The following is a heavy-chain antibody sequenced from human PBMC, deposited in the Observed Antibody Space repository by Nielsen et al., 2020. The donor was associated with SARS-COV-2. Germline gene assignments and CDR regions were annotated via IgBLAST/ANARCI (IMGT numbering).Heavy chain of an antibody. CDR2: ISGSGGST. CDR3: AKTHSPVQIKYYFDY. Sequence: GESLKISCAASGFTFSSYAMSWVRQAPGKGLEWVSAISGSGGSTYYADSVKGRFTISRDNSKNTLYLQMNSLRAEDTAVYYCAKTHSPVQIKYYFDYWGQGTLVTVSS. J-gene: IGHJ4*02. V-gene: IGHV3-23*01. CDR1: GFTFSSYA.